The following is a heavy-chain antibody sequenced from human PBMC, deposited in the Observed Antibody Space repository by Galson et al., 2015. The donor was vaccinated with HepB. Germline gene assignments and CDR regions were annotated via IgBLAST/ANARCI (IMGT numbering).Heavy chain of an antibody. CDR2: IYSTGNT. J-gene: IGHJ4*02. D-gene: IGHD2-15*01. CDR1: GGSISGYH. V-gene: IGHV4-4*07. CDR3: AREGYFYLSGIFHTLFDY. Sequence: SETLSLTCIVSGGSISGYHWNWIRQPAGRGLEWIGRIYSTGNTNYKPSLKSRVTMSVDTSKNQFSLNLTSVTAADTAVYYCAREGYFYLSGIFHTLFDYWGQGIVVTVSS.